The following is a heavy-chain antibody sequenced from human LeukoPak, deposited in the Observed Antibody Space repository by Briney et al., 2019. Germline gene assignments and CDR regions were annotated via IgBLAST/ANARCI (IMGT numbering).Heavy chain of an antibody. D-gene: IGHD5-18*01. CDR3: ARDSPLYGYVTDY. J-gene: IGHJ4*02. Sequence: PGGSLRLSCAASGFTVSSSYMSWVRQAPGKGLVWVSVIYNTGGTYYADSVRGRFTISRDNSKNTLYLQMNSLRAEETAVYYCARDSPLYGYVTDYWGQGTLVTVSS. CDR2: IYNTGGT. CDR1: GFTVSSSY. V-gene: IGHV3-66*01.